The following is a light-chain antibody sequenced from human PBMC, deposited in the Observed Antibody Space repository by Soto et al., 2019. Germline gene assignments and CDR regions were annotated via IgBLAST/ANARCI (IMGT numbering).Light chain of an antibody. CDR2: GAS. V-gene: IGKV3-20*01. CDR3: QQYGHSLWT. Sequence: EIVLAQSPGTGSLSPGERASLSCRASQSVSSGHLAWYQQKPGQAPRLLIYGASSRATGIPDRFSGSGSGTDFTLTIRRLEPEEYAVYYCQQYGHSLWTVGQGTKVEIK. J-gene: IGKJ1*01. CDR1: QSVSSGH.